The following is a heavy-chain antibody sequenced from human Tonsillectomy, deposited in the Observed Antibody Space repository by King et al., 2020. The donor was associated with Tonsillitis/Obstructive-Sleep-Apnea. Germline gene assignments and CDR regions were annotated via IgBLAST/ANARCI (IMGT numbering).Heavy chain of an antibody. CDR2: FNPSGGST. J-gene: IGHJ4*02. CDR3: ARDPSPLDY. V-gene: IGHV1-46*01. Sequence: VQLVQSGAEVKKPGASVKVSCKASGATFTTYYMHWWRQAPGQGLEWMGIFNPSGGSTSNAQKFQGRVTMTRSTSTSTVYMELSSLTAEDTAVYYCARDPSPLDYWGQGTLVTVSS. CDR1: GATFTTYY.